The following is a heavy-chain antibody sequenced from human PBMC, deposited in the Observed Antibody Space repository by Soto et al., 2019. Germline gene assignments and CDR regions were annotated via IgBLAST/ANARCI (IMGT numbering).Heavy chain of an antibody. CDR1: GGTFSSYA. CDR3: ARHDCISTSCYYYYYYGMDV. J-gene: IGHJ6*02. V-gene: IGHV1-69*12. Sequence: QVQLVQSGAEVKKPGSSVKVSCKASGGTFSSYAISWVRQAPGQGLEWMGGIIPIFGTASYAQKFQGRVTISADEYTSTAYLELSSLRSEDTAVYYCARHDCISTSCYYYYYYGMDVWGQGTTVTVSS. D-gene: IGHD2-2*01. CDR2: IIPIFGTA.